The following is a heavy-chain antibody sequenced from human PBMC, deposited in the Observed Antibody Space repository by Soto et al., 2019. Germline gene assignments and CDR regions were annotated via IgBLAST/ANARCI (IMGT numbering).Heavy chain of an antibody. D-gene: IGHD2-21*02. CDR3: ARSGGDDYFDY. V-gene: IGHV3-21*01. J-gene: IGHJ4*02. Sequence: EVQLVESGGGLVKPGGSLRLSCAASGFTFSSYSMNWVRQAPGKGLEWVSSISSSSSYIYYADSVKGRFTISRDNARISLYLQMNSLRAEDTAVYYCARSGGDDYFDYWGQGTLVTVSS. CDR1: GFTFSSYS. CDR2: ISSSSSYI.